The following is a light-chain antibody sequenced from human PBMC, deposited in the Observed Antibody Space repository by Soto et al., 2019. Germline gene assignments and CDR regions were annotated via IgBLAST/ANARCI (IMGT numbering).Light chain of an antibody. V-gene: IGLV3-21*04. Sequence: SYELTQAPSVSVAPGKTARITCGGNNIGSKSVHWYQQKPGQAPVLVIYYNSDRPSGIPERFSGSNSGSTATLTISRVEAGDEADYYCQMWDSSSDSWVFGGGTQLTVL. CDR1: NIGSKS. CDR2: YNS. J-gene: IGLJ3*02. CDR3: QMWDSSSDSWV.